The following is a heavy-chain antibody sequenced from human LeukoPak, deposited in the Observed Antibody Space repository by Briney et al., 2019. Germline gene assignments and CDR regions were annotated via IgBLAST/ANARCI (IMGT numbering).Heavy chain of an antibody. CDR3: AKDRGSSSWPTYFDY. V-gene: IGHV3-23*01. CDR2: ISGSGGST. D-gene: IGHD6-13*01. J-gene: IGHJ4*02. Sequence: GGSLRLSCAASGFTFSSYAMSWVRQAPGKGLGWVSAISGSGGSTYYADSVKGRFTISRDNSKNTLYLQMNSLRAEDTAVYYCAKDRGSSSWPTYFDYWGQGTLVTVSS. CDR1: GFTFSSYA.